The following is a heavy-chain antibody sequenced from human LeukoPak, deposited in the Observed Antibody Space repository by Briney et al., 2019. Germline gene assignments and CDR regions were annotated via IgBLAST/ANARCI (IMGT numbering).Heavy chain of an antibody. Sequence: ASLTVSCNTSGYTFTDYYIHWVRQAPGQGLEWMGWINPKSGVTNYAQKFQGRVTLTSDTSVSTAYMDLSSLASGDTVVYYCARALGNYYDSTVYQAYWGQGQLVTVSS. CDR2: INPKSGVT. J-gene: IGHJ4*02. CDR3: ARALGNYYDSTVYQAY. CDR1: GYTFTDYY. V-gene: IGHV1-2*02. D-gene: IGHD3-22*01.